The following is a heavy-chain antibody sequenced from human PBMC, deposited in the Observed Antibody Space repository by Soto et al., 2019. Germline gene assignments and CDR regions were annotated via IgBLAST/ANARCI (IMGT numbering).Heavy chain of an antibody. CDR2: ISYDGSNK. D-gene: IGHD2-2*01. CDR3: AKDEITGYCSSTGCYYGEFDY. V-gene: IGHV3-30*18. Sequence: QVQLVESGGGVVQPGRSLRLSCAASGFTFSSYGMHWVRQAPGKGLEWVAVISYDGSNKYYADSVKGRFTISRDNSKNRQNPQMSSLRAEDTAVYYVAKDEITGYCSSTGCYYGEFDYWGQGTLVTVSS. J-gene: IGHJ4*02. CDR1: GFTFSSYG.